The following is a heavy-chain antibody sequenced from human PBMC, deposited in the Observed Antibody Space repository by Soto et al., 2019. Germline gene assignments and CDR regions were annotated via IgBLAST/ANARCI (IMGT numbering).Heavy chain of an antibody. CDR2: ISGSGGST. Sequence: GGSLRLSCAASGFTFSSYAMSWVRQAPGKGLEWVSAISGSGGSTYYADSVKGRFTISRDNSKNTLYLQMNSLRAEDTAVYYCAKDLTMTVGTGPFDYWGQGTLVTVSS. V-gene: IGHV3-23*01. D-gene: IGHD1-1*01. CDR1: GFTFSSYA. J-gene: IGHJ4*02. CDR3: AKDLTMTVGTGPFDY.